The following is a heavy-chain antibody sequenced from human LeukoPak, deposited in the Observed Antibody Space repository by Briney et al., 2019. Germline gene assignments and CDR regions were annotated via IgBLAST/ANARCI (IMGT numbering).Heavy chain of an antibody. CDR3: ARVRVAVAGTNYFDY. Sequence: GGSLRLSCAASGFTFSSYSMNWVRQAPGKGLEWVAVISYDGSNKYYADSVKGRFTISRDNSKNTLYMQMNSLRPEDTAVFYCARVRVAVAGTNYFDYWGQGALVTVSS. CDR2: ISYDGSNK. D-gene: IGHD6-19*01. J-gene: IGHJ4*02. V-gene: IGHV3-30*03. CDR1: GFTFSSYS.